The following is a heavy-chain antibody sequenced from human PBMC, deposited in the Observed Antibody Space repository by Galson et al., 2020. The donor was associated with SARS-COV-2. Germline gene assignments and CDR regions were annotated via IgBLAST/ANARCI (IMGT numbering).Heavy chain of an antibody. V-gene: IGHV3-21*01. CDR2: ISSSSSYL. D-gene: IGHD3-3*01. Sequence: GGSLILSCAASGFTFSTYSMNWVRQAPGKGLEWVSSISSSSSYLYYADSVKGRFTISRDNAKNSLYLQMNSLRAEDTAVYYCARTATSYDFWSAEANDAFDIWGQGTMVTVSS. CDR3: ARTATSYDFWSAEANDAFDI. J-gene: IGHJ3*02. CDR1: GFTFSTYS.